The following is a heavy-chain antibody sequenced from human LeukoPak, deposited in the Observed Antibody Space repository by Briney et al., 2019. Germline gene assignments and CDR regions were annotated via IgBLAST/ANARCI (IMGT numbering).Heavy chain of an antibody. CDR2: INPNSGGT. CDR3: ARVSPPSCCPFDY. Sequence: ASVTVSCKASGYTFTGYFMHWVRQAPGQGLEWMGWINPNSGGTNYAQKFQGRVTMTRDTSISTAYMELSRLRSDDTAMYYCARVSPPSCCPFDYWGQGTLVTVSS. J-gene: IGHJ4*02. CDR1: GYTFTGYF. V-gene: IGHV1-2*02. D-gene: IGHD2-2*01.